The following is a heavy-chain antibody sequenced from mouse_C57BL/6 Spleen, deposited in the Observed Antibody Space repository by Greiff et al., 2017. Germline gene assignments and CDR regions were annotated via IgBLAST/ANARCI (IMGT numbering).Heavy chain of an antibody. D-gene: IGHD2-1*01. CDR2: INLFNGIT. CDR1: GYSFSRYK. J-gene: IGHJ3*01. Sequence: VQLKQSGPKVVNAGASVKLSCKSSGYSFSRYKMECVKQSHVKSLEWIENINLFNGITNYNGNFKSKATLTVDISSSTAYMELSRLTSEDSEVYYCAPYGNYEGFAYWGQGTLVTVSA. CDR3: APYGNYEGFAY. V-gene: IGHV1-16*01.